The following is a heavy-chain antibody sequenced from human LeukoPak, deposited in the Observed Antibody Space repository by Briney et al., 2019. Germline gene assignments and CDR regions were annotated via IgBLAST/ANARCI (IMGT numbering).Heavy chain of an antibody. J-gene: IGHJ4*02. Sequence: ASETLSLTCAVYGGSFSGYYWSWIRQPPGKGLEWIGEINHSGSTNYNPSLKSRVTISVDTSKNQFSLKLSSVTAADTAVYYCARGLGFGDYWGQGTLVTVSS. CDR1: GGSFSGYY. V-gene: IGHV4-34*01. CDR2: INHSGST. D-gene: IGHD3-10*01. CDR3: ARGLGFGDY.